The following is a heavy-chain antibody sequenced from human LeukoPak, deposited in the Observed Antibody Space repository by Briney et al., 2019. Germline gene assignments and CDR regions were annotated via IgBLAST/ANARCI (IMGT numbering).Heavy chain of an antibody. V-gene: IGHV5-51*01. CDR1: GYSFTSNW. CDR2: IYPGDSDT. J-gene: IGHJ4*02. CDR3: ARTPSAGYYDPVDC. Sequence: GESLKISCNGSGYSFTSNWIGWVRQMPGKGLEWIGIIYPGDSDTRYSPSFRGQVTISADKSISTAYLQWSSLKASDTAMYYCARTPSAGYYDPVDCWGQGTLVTVSS. D-gene: IGHD3-22*01.